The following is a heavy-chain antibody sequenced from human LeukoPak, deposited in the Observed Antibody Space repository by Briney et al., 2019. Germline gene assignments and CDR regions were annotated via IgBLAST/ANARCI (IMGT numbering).Heavy chain of an antibody. CDR2: INPHSGGT. V-gene: IGHV1-2*02. D-gene: IGHD6-19*01. CDR1: VYTFTDYY. Sequence: ASVNVSCKASVYTFTDYYIHWVRQAPGQGLEWMGWINPHSGGTNYAPKFQGRVTLTRDTSNSTAYMELSRLTSDDTAVYYCARGPLLDSSGWYPYWGQGTLVTVSS. CDR3: ARGPLLDSSGWYPY. J-gene: IGHJ4*02.